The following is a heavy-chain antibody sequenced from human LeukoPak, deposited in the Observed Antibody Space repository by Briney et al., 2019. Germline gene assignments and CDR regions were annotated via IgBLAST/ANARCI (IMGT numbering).Heavy chain of an antibody. CDR1: GGSFSGYY. CDR3: ARGSRYGGNSGPPGN. V-gene: IGHV4-34*01. CDR2: INHGGST. J-gene: IGHJ4*02. Sequence: SETLSLTCAVYGGSFSGYYWSWIRQPPGKGLEWIGEINHGGSTNYNPSLKSRVTISVDTSKNQFSLKLSSVTAADTAVYYCARGSRYGGNSGPPGNWDQGTLVTVSS. D-gene: IGHD4-23*01.